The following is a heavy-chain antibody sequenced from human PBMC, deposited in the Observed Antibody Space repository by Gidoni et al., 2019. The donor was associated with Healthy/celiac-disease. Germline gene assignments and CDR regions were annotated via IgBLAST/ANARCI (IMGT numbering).Heavy chain of an antibody. CDR2: IYYSGST. CDR1: GGSISSYY. J-gene: IGHJ4*02. D-gene: IGHD3-3*01. CDR3: ARSYDFWSGYPLDY. Sequence: QVQLQESGPGLVKPSETLSLTCTVSGGSISSYYWSWIRQPPGKGLEWIGYIYYSGSTNYNPSLKSRVTISVDTSKNQFSLKLSSVTAADTAVYYCARSYDFWSGYPLDYWGQGTLVTVSS. V-gene: IGHV4-59*01.